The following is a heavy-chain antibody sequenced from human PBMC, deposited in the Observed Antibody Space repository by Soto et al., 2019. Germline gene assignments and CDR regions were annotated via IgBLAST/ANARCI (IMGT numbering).Heavy chain of an antibody. J-gene: IGHJ6*03. CDR3: ARLRPLPIFGVVLPRSPFYMDV. D-gene: IGHD3-3*01. CDR2: MNPNSGNT. CDR1: GYTFTSYD. V-gene: IGHV1-8*01. Sequence: GASVKVSCKASGYTFTSYDINWVRQATGQGLEWMGWMNPNSGNTGYAQKFQGRVTMTRNTSISTAYMELSSLRSEDTAVYYCARLRPLPIFGVVLPRSPFYMDVRGKGTTVTVSS.